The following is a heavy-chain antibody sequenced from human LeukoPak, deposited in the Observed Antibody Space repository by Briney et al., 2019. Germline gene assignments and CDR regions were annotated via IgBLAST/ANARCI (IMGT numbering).Heavy chain of an antibody. Sequence: VASVKVSCKASGYSFTGSAMNWVRQAPGQGLEWMGWINTNTGNPTYAQGFTGRFVFSLDTSVSTAYIQISSLKTEDTAVYFCARSQTYGDHPPFDFWGQGNLVTLST. V-gene: IGHV7-4-1*02. CDR2: INTNTGNP. J-gene: IGHJ4*02. CDR3: ARSQTYGDHPPFDF. CDR1: GYSFTGSA. D-gene: IGHD4-17*01.